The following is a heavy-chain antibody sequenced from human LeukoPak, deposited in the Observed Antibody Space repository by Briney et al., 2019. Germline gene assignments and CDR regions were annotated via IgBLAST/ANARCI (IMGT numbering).Heavy chain of an antibody. D-gene: IGHD6-13*01. CDR2: IYTSGST. V-gene: IGHV4-61*02. Sequence: SETLSLTCTVSGGSISSGSYYWSWIRQPAGKGLEWIGRIYTSGSTNYNPSLKSRVTISVDTSKNQFSLKLSSVTAADTAVYYCARGSGASWFYWGQGTLVTVSS. CDR1: GGSISSGSYY. CDR3: ARGSGASWFY. J-gene: IGHJ4*02.